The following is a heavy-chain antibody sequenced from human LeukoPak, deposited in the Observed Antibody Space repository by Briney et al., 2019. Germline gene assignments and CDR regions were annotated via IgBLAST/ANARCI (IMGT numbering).Heavy chain of an antibody. Sequence: GGSLRLSCAASGFPFCRYDMSGVRQAPGKGLEGVSAISGSGGSTYYADSEKGRFHIYRDNTKNTLYLQKNSLRAEDTTVYYCAKASEDTAVSNDYWGQGILVTVS. D-gene: IGHD5-18*01. CDR2: ISGSGGST. CDR3: AKASEDTAVSNDY. J-gene: IGHJ4*02. V-gene: IGHV3-23*01. CDR1: GFPFCRYD.